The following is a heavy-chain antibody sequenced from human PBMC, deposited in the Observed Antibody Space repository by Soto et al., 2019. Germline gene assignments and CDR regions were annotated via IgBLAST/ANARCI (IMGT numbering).Heavy chain of an antibody. V-gene: IGHV2-5*02. D-gene: IGHD2-2*03. CDR2: IYWDDDK. Sequence: QITLKESGPPLVKPTQTLTLTCTFSGFSLSTSRVGVDWIREPPGKALEWLALIYWDDDKRYSPSLKSRLTITKDTSKNQVVLTMTNMDPVDTATYYCAHANGYCISTSCSYYFDYWGQGTLVTVSS. J-gene: IGHJ4*02. CDR3: AHANGYCISTSCSYYFDY. CDR1: GFSLSTSRVG.